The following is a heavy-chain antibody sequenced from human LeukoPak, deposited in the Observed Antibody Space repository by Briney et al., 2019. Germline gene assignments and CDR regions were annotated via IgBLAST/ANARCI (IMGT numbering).Heavy chain of an antibody. D-gene: IGHD3-3*01. V-gene: IGHV1-2*02. CDR2: INPNSGGT. Sequence: ASVKVSCKASGYTFTGYYMHWVRQAPGQGLEWMGWINPNSGGTNYAQKFQGRVTMTRDTSISTAYMELSRLRSDDTAVYYCARVLSGVVIEYFDYWGQGTLVTVSS. J-gene: IGHJ4*02. CDR1: GYTFTGYY. CDR3: ARVLSGVVIEYFDY.